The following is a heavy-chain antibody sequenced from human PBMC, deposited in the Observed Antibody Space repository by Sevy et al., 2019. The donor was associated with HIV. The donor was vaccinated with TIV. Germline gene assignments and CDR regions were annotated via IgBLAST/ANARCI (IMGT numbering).Heavy chain of an antibody. D-gene: IGHD7-27*01. CDR1: GFTFSNAW. CDR2: IKSKTDGGTT. J-gene: IGHJ4*02. CDR3: TTDLPNWGRRGDY. V-gene: IGHV3-15*01. Sequence: GGSLRLSCAASGFTFSNAWMSWVRQAPGKGLEWVGHIKSKTDGGTTDYAAPVKGRFTISRDDSKNTLYPQMNSLKTEDTAVYYCTTDLPNWGRRGDYWGQGTLVTVSS.